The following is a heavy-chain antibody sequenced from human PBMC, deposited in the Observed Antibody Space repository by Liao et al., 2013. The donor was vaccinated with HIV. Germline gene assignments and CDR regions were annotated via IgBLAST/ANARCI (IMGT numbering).Heavy chain of an antibody. CDR2: IIHSGTT. D-gene: IGHD3-3*01. CDR1: GDSLSGSY. J-gene: IGHJ6*03. Sequence: QVELLQWGAGLLKPSDTLSLTCGVYGDSLSGSYWTWIRQPPGKGLEWIGEIIHSGTTNSNPSLKSRVTMSLDTSKSQFSLRLSSVTAADTAVYYCARGVWSAYYNYCYMDVWGNGTTVTVSS. V-gene: IGHV4-34*01. CDR3: ARGVWSAYYNYCYMDV.